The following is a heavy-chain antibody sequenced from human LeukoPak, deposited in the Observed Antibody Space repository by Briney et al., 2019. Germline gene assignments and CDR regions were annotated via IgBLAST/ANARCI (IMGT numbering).Heavy chain of an antibody. CDR3: AGGRPYYYYYGMDI. Sequence: SQTLSLTCTVSGGSISSGDYYWSWIRQPPGKGLEWIGYIYYSGSTYYNPSLKSRVTISVDTSKNQFSLKLSSVTAADTAVYYCAGGRPYYYYYGMDIWGQGTTVTVSS. CDR1: GGSISSGDYY. V-gene: IGHV4-30-4*01. J-gene: IGHJ6*02. CDR2: IYYSGST. D-gene: IGHD6-6*01.